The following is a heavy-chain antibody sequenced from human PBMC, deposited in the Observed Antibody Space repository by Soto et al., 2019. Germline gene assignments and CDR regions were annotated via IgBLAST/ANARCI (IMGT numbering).Heavy chain of an antibody. V-gene: IGHV1-46*01. D-gene: IGHD6-13*01. CDR3: ARDLAAGDY. J-gene: IGHJ4*02. Sequence: QVHLVQSGAEVKNPGASVKLSCKASGYIFTNYYIHWVRQAPGQGLEWMAIINHLGGSKNYAQKFQGRVTMARDTFTNTLYMELSSLRSEDTAIYYCARDLAAGDYWGQGTLVTVSS. CDR1: GYIFTNYY. CDR2: INHLGGSK.